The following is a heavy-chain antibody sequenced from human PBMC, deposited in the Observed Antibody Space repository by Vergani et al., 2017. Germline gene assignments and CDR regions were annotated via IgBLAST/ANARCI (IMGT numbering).Heavy chain of an antibody. CDR3: ARLGPYYYGSGSYFTFDY. J-gene: IGHJ4*02. CDR1: GGSISSSSYY. Sequence: QLQLQESGPGLLKPSAPLSLTCPFSGGSISSSSYYCGWIRQPPGKGLGWIGSFYYSGSTYYTPSLKSRVTISVETSKNQFSLKLRSVTAADTAVYYCARLGPYYYGSGSYFTFDYWGQGTLVTVSS. V-gene: IGHV4-39*01. CDR2: FYYSGST. D-gene: IGHD3-10*01.